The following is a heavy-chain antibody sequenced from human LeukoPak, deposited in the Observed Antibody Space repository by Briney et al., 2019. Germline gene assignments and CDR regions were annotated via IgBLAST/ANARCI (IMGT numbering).Heavy chain of an antibody. J-gene: IGHJ5*02. CDR2: IYTSGST. Sequence: SETLSLTCTASGGSISSGSYYWSWIRQPPGKGLEWIGRIYTSGSTYYNPSLNSGVTIQVDASKHHFSLKLSSGAAGDAAVYYCARGQGAARYNWCDPWGQGTLVTVSS. CDR1: GGSISSGSYY. CDR3: ARGQGAARYNWCDP. D-gene: IGHD6-6*01. V-gene: IGHV4-61*02.